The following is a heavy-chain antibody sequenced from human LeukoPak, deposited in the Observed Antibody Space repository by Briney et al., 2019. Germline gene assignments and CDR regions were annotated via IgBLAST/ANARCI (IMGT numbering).Heavy chain of an antibody. CDR2: ISGNGGST. CDR3: AKGGYSYGYDGDLDY. D-gene: IGHD5-18*01. Sequence: GGSLRLSCAASEFTFSNFAMSWVRQAPGKGLEWVSAISGNGGSTYYEDSVKGRFTISRDNSKNTLYLQMNSLRAEDMAVYYCAKGGYSYGYDGDLDYWGQGTLVTVSS. J-gene: IGHJ4*02. V-gene: IGHV3-23*01. CDR1: EFTFSNFA.